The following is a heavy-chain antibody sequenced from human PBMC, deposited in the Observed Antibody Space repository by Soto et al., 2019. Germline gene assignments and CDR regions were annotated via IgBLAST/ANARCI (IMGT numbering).Heavy chain of an antibody. D-gene: IGHD1-26*01. J-gene: IGHJ4*01. CDR3: AREGTSHSHTTCGGAGIDF. V-gene: IGHV1-18*01. CDR2: ISPYNGNT. Sequence: ASVKVTFQASGYTFTNYDINWVRQPPGQELEWMGWISPYNGNTNYAWGLQGRVSMTTDTYSNTAYMEVRSLTSDDTAVYYCAREGTSHSHTTCGGAGIDFWGQGTMVTVSS. CDR1: GYTFTNYD.